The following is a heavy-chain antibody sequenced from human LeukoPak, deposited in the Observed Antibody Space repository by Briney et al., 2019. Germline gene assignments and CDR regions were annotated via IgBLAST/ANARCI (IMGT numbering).Heavy chain of an antibody. J-gene: IGHJ5*02. V-gene: IGHV1-18*01. Sequence: GASVKVSCKASGYTFTSYGISWVRQAPGQGLEWMGWISAYNGNTNYAQKLQGRVTMTTDTSTSTAYMELRSLRSDDTAVYYCAREGDYMVRGVIISGENWFDPWGQGTLVTVSS. CDR1: GYTFTSYG. D-gene: IGHD3-10*01. CDR3: AREGDYMVRGVIISGENWFDP. CDR2: ISAYNGNT.